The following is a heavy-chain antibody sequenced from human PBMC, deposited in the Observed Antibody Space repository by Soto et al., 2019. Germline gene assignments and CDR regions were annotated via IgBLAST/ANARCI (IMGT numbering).Heavy chain of an antibody. CDR3: ARVIRSGYLSHYYYGMDV. CDR1: GYAFTSYG. CDR2: ISAYNGNT. D-gene: IGHD3-3*01. V-gene: IGHV1-18*04. Sequence: VPVKVSCKASGYAFTSYGTSCLLQAPGQGLEWMGWISAYNGNTNYAQKLQGRVTMTTDTSPSTAYMELRSLRSDDTAVYYCARVIRSGYLSHYYYGMDVWGQGTTVTVS. J-gene: IGHJ6*02.